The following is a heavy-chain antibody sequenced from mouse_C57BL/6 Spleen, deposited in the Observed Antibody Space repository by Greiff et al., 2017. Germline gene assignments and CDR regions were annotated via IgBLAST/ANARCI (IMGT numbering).Heavy chain of an antibody. V-gene: IGHV1-80*01. CDR1: GYAFSSYW. CDR3: ARGGSPLAWFAY. Sequence: QVQLQQSGAELVKPGASVKISCKASGYAFSSYWMNWVKQRPGKGLEWIGQIYPGDGDTNYNGKFKGKATLTADKSSSPAYMQLSSLTSEDSAVYFCARGGSPLAWFAYWGQGTLVTGSA. CDR2: IYPGDGDT. J-gene: IGHJ3*01.